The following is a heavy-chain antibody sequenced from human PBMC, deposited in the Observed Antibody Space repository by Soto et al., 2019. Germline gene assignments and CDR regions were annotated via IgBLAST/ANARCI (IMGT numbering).Heavy chain of an antibody. CDR3: PRARYGNSSGHYGFDY. CDR1: GFTFSDYY. CDR2: ISSSSSYT. J-gene: IGHJ4*02. Sequence: PVGSLRLSCAASGFTFSDYYMSWIRQAPGKGLEWVSYISSSSSYTNYADSVKVRFTISRDNAKNSLYLQMNSLRAEDTAVYYCPRARYGNSSGHYGFDYWGQGTLVTVSS. V-gene: IGHV3-11*06. D-gene: IGHD3-22*01.